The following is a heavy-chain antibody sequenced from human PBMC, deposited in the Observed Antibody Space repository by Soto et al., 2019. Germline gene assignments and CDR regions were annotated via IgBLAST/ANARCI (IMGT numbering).Heavy chain of an antibody. V-gene: IGHV4-59*08. CDR1: GGSISSYY. CDR2: IYYSGST. J-gene: IGHJ6*02. CDR3: ARNEVVATTRANYYYYGMDV. Sequence: SETLSLTCTVSGGSISSYYWSWIRQPPGKGLEWIGYIYYSGSTNYNPSLKSRVTLSVDTSKNQFCLKLSSVTAADTAVYYCARNEVVATTRANYYYYGMDVWGQGTTVTVSS. D-gene: IGHD1-26*01.